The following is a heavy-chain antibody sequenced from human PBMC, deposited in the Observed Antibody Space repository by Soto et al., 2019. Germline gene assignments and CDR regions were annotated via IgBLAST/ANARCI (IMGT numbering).Heavy chain of an antibody. CDR1: GFTFDEYT. J-gene: IGHJ4*02. CDR3: TKVKKMYRTTSVVDFGS. CDR2: ISWDGGTT. Sequence: EVLLEESGGAVVQPGGSLRVSCVASGFTFDEYTMHWVRQAPGKGLEWISLISWDGGTTYYADSVKGRFTISRDTGKNSLYLQMDSLRAEDTALYYCTKVKKMYRTTSVVDFGSWGQGTLVTVSS. D-gene: IGHD1-26*01. V-gene: IGHV3-43*01.